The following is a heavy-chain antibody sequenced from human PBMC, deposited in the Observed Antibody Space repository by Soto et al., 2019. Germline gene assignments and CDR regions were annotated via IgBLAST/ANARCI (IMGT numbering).Heavy chain of an antibody. CDR2: ISSSSSYT. CDR3: ATGIVGATNGYFDL. D-gene: IGHD1-26*01. V-gene: IGHV3-11*06. Sequence: QVQLVESGGGLVKPGGSLRLSCAASGFTFSDYYMSWIRQAPGKGLEWVSYISSSSSYTNYADSVKGRFTISRDSAKNSLDLQMNSLRAEDTAVYYCATGIVGATNGYFDLWGRGTLVTVSS. CDR1: GFTFSDYY. J-gene: IGHJ2*01.